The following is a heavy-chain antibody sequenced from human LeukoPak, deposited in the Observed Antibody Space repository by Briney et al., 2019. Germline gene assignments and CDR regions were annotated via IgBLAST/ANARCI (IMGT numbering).Heavy chain of an antibody. V-gene: IGHV4-59*08. CDR1: GGSLSSYY. CDR3: ARRDYYDSSGYYGY. J-gene: IGHJ4*02. Sequence: SETLSLTCTVSGGSLSSYYWSWVRQPPGKGLEWIGDIYYSGSTNYNPSLKSRVTISVDTSKNQFSLKLSSVTAADTAVYYCARRDYYDSSGYYGYWGQGTLVTVSS. CDR2: IYYSGST. D-gene: IGHD3-22*01.